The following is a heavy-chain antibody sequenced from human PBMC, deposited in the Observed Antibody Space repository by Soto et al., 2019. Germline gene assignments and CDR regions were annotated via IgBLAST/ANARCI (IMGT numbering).Heavy chain of an antibody. Sequence: SETLSLTCTVSGGSISSSSYYWGWIRQPPGKGLEWIGSIYYSGSTYYNPSLKSRVTISVDTSKNQFSLKLSSVTAADTAVYYCASHEASGREYYYYYMDVWGKGTTVTVSS. V-gene: IGHV4-39*01. CDR2: IYYSGST. CDR1: GGSISSSSYY. CDR3: ASHEASGREYYYYYMDV. D-gene: IGHD2-15*01. J-gene: IGHJ6*03.